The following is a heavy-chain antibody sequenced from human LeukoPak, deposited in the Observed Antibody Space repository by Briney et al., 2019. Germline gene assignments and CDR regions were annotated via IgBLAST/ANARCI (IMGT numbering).Heavy chain of an antibody. Sequence: GESLQISCKGSGYSFTSYWIGWVRQMPGKGLEWMGIIYPGDSDTRYSPSFQGQVTISADKSISTAYLQWSSLKASDTAMYYCARQEQQLVYAFDIWGQGTMVTVSS. J-gene: IGHJ3*02. CDR1: GYSFTSYW. V-gene: IGHV5-51*01. D-gene: IGHD6-13*01. CDR2: IYPGDSDT. CDR3: ARQEQQLVYAFDI.